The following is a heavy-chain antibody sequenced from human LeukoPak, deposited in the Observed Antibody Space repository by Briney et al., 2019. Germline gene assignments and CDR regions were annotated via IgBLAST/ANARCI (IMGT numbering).Heavy chain of an antibody. Sequence: GGSLRLSCAASGFTFSSYGMHWVRQAPGKGLEWVAVISYDGSNKYYADSVKGRFTISRDNSKNTLYLQMNSLRAEDTAVYYCASGGVAVAGIYYFDYWGQGTLVTVSS. D-gene: IGHD6-19*01. J-gene: IGHJ4*02. CDR2: ISYDGSNK. CDR3: ASGGVAVAGIYYFDY. V-gene: IGHV3-30*03. CDR1: GFTFSSYG.